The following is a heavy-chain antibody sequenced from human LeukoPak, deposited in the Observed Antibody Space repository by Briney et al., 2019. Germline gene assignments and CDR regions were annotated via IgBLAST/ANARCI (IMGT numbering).Heavy chain of an antibody. J-gene: IGHJ4*02. D-gene: IGHD2-15*01. CDR3: VVGGSPGY. Sequence: GGSLRLSCAASGSYWMHWVRQAPGKGLVWVSHINSDGSWTSYADFVQGRFTASRDNTKNTWSLEMNSLRAEDTAVYYCVVGGSPGYWGQGTLVTVSS. CDR1: GSYW. V-gene: IGHV3-74*01. CDR2: INSDGSWT.